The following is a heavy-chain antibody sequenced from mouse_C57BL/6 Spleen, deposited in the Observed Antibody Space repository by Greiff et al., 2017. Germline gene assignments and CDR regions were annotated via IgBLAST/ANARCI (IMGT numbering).Heavy chain of an antibody. Sequence: QVQLQQPGAELVKPGASVKMSCKASGYTFTSYWITWVKQRPGQGLEWIGDIYPSSGSTNYNEKFKSKATLTVDTSSSTAYMPLSSLPSEDSAVYYCARGIPMATVYCFAYWGQGTTLTVSA. D-gene: IGHD2-2*01. V-gene: IGHV1-55*01. CDR1: GYTFTSYW. CDR2: IYPSSGST. J-gene: IGHJ2*01. CDR3: ARGIPMATVYCFAY.